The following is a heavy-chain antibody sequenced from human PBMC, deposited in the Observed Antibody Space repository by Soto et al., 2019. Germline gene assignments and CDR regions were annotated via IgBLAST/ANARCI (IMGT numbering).Heavy chain of an antibody. CDR2: INHSGST. CDR1: GGSFSGYY. J-gene: IGHJ6*02. V-gene: IGHV4-34*01. Sequence: SETLSLTCAVYGGSFSGYYWSWIRQPPGKGLEWIGEINHSGSTNYNPSLKSRVTISVDTSKNQFSLKLSSVTAADTAVYYCARTSPQGVGAPVGGMDVWGQGTTVTVSS. D-gene: IGHD1-26*01. CDR3: ARTSPQGVGAPVGGMDV.